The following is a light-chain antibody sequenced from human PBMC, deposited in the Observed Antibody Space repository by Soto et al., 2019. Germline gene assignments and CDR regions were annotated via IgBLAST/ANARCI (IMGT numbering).Light chain of an antibody. CDR3: SSYAGSKNLV. CDR1: SSDVGGYNS. V-gene: IGLV2-8*01. J-gene: IGLJ2*01. CDR2: EVN. Sequence: QSALTQPPSASGSPGQSVTISCTGTSSDVGGYNSVSWYQQHPGKAPKLMIYEVNKRPSGVPDRFSASKSDNTASLTVSGLQAEDVADYYCSSYAGSKNLVFGGGTKLTVL.